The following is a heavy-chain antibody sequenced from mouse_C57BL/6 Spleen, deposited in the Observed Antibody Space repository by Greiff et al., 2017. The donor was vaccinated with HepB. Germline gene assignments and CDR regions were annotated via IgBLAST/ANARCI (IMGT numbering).Heavy chain of an antibody. Sequence: QVQLQQPGAELVRPGTSVKLSCKASGYTFTSYWMPWVKQRPGQGLEWIGVIDPSDSYTYYNQKFKGKSTLTVDTSSSTAYLQLSSLTSEDSAVYYCARDSSGHFDYWGQGTSLTVSS. CDR2: IDPSDSYT. J-gene: IGHJ2*03. D-gene: IGHD3-2*02. CDR3: ARDSSGHFDY. V-gene: IGHV1-59*01. CDR1: GYTFTSYW.